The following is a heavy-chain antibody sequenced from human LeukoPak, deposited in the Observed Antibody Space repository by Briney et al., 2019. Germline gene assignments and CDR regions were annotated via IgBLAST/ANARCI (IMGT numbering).Heavy chain of an antibody. CDR1: GYSFTSYG. D-gene: IGHD3-10*01. Sequence: VASVKVSCKASGYSFTSYGISWVRQAPGQGLEWMGWINTYNGNTNYAQNVQGRVTKTTDTATSTAYMELRSLRSDDTAVYFCARVTTMVRGVILPVSGFDYWGQGTLVTVSS. V-gene: IGHV1-18*01. CDR2: INTYNGNT. J-gene: IGHJ4*02. CDR3: ARVTTMVRGVILPVSGFDY.